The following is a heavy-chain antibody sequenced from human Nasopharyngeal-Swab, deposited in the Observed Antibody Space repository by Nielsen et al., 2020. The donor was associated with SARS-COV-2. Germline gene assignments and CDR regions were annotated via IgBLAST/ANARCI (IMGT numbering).Heavy chain of an antibody. V-gene: IGHV1-18*01. CDR3: ARDGSGTWFDP. D-gene: IGHD3-10*01. CDR1: GYPFPSYG. CDR2: INVYNGHT. J-gene: IGHJ5*02. Sequence: ASVKVSCKASGYPFPSYGINWARQAPGQGLECVGWINVYNGHTKFAQKLQDRVTMTTDTSTSTAYMELRSLESGDTAVYYCARDGSGTWFDPWGQGTLVTVSS.